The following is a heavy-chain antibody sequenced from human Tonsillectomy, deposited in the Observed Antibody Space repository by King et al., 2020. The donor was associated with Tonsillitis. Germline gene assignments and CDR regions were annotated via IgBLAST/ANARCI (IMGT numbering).Heavy chain of an antibody. CDR3: ARPSGHTYSSDWYFTF. CDR1: GGSISSTSSY. D-gene: IGHD6-19*01. V-gene: IGHV4-39*07. CDR2: IYYGGGT. J-gene: IGHJ4*02. Sequence: QLQESGPGLVKPSETLSLTCTVSGGSISSTSSYWGWIRQPPGKGLEWIGSIYYGGGTYYNPSLKSRVTISIDTSKFSLKLSSVTAADTAVYYCARPSGHTYSSDWYFTFWGQGTLVTVSS.